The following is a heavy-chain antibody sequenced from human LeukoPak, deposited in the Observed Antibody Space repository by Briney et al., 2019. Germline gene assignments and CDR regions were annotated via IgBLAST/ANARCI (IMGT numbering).Heavy chain of an antibody. CDR3: AREKMTILGYYYYGMDV. V-gene: IGHV1-18*01. D-gene: IGHD3-3*01. CDR2: ISAYNGNT. J-gene: IGHJ6*02. CDR1: GYTFTSYG. Sequence: ASVKVSCKASGYTFTSYGISWVRQAPGQGLEWMGWISAYNGNTNYAQKLQGRVTMTTDTSTSTAYMELRSLRSDDTAVYYCAREKMTILGYYYYGMDVWGQGTTVTVFS.